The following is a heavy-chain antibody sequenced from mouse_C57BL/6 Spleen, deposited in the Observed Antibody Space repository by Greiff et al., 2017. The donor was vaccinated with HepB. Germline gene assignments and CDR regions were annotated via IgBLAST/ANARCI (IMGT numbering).Heavy chain of an antibody. CDR2: IRSKSNNYAT. V-gene: IGHV10-1*01. D-gene: IGHD1-1*01. CDR1: GFSFNTYA. J-gene: IGHJ4*01. Sequence: EVQVVESGGGLVQPKGSLKLSCAASGFSFNTYAMNWVRQAPGKGLEWVARIRSKSNNYATYYADSVKDRFTISRDDSESMLYLQMNNLKTEDTAMYYCVRRDYGGAMDYWGQGTSVTVSS. CDR3: VRRDYGGAMDY.